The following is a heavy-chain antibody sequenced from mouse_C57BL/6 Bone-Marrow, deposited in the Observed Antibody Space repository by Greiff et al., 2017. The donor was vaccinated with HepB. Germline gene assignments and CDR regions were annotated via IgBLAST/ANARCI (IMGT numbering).Heavy chain of an antibody. CDR3: ARDTHYYGSSLYWYFDV. Sequence: DVKLVESEGGLVQPGSSMKLSCTASGFTFSDYYMAWVRQVPEKGLEWVANINYDGSSTYYLDSLKSRFIISRDNAKNILYLQMSSLKSEDTATYYCARDTHYYGSSLYWYFDVWGTGTTVTVSS. CDR1: GFTFSDYY. V-gene: IGHV5-16*01. CDR2: INYDGSST. D-gene: IGHD1-1*01. J-gene: IGHJ1*03.